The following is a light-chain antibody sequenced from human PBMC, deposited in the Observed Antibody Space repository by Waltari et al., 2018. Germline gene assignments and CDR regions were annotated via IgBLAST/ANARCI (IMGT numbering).Light chain of an antibody. CDR3: SSYAGGGAFHVV. Sequence: QSALAQPASVSGSPGQSITISCPGTSRDVGSFTLVSWYQHHPGRVPKLLIYEVNKRPSGLSDRFSGSKSGITASLTISGLQPEDEADYYCSSYAGGGAFHVVFGGGTKLTVL. J-gene: IGLJ2*01. V-gene: IGLV2-23*02. CDR2: EVN. CDR1: SRDVGSFTL.